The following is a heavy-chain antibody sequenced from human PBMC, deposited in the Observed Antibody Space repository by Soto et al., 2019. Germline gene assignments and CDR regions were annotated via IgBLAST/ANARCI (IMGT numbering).Heavy chain of an antibody. V-gene: IGHV4-39*01. J-gene: IGHJ4*02. Sequence: SETLSLTCTVSGGSISSSSYYWGWIRQPPGKGLEWIGSIYYSGSTYYNPSLKSRVTISVDTSKNQFSLKLSSVTAADTAVYYCATTPNLRYALPNCSGGSCYGKDLYFDYWGQGTLVTVSS. D-gene: IGHD2-15*01. CDR1: GGSISSSSYY. CDR2: IYYSGST. CDR3: ATTPNLRYALPNCSGGSCYGKDLYFDY.